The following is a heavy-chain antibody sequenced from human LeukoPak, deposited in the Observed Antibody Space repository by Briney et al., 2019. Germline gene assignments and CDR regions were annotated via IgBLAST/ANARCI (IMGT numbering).Heavy chain of an antibody. CDR2: ISSSGFNI. V-gene: IGHV3-48*03. D-gene: IGHD1-1*01. Sequence: GGSLRLSCAVSGFTFSSYEMNWVRQAPGKGLEWVSYISSSGFNIYYADSVKGRFTISRDNAKNSLYLQMNSLRAEDTAVYYCAKQLRVYYYMDVWGKGTTVTVSS. J-gene: IGHJ6*03. CDR1: GFTFSSYE. CDR3: AKQLRVYYYMDV.